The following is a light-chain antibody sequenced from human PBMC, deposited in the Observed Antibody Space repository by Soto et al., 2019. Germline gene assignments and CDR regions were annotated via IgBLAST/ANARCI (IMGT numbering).Light chain of an antibody. CDR2: DVS. CDR1: SSDVGGYNY. Sequence: QSALTQPASVSGSPGQSIVISCTGTSSDVGGYNYVSWYQQHPGKAPKLMIYDVSNRPSGVSNRFSGSKSGNTASLTISGLQPEDEADYYCSSYTGSTTLLFGGGTKLTVL. J-gene: IGLJ2*01. CDR3: SSYTGSTTLL. V-gene: IGLV2-14*01.